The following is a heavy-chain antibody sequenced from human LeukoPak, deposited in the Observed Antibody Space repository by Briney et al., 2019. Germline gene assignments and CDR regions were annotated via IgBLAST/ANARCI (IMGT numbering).Heavy chain of an antibody. CDR2: IHNSGSI. CDR1: GDSVSSKY. Sequence: SETLSLSCTVAGDSVSSKYWNWIRQPPGKGLEWIAYIHNSGSIKYNPSLKSRVTISIDTSKNQISLRLDSVTAADTAVYFCARGDGVYQQYYYYVDVWGEGTTVTVSS. J-gene: IGHJ6*03. D-gene: IGHD4-17*01. V-gene: IGHV4-59*02. CDR3: ARGDGVYQQYYYYVDV.